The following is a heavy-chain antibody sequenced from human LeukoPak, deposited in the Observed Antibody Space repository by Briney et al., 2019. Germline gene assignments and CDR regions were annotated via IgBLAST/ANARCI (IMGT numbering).Heavy chain of an antibody. Sequence: PGGSLRLSCAASGFTFSSYAMSWVRQAPGKGLERVSAISGSGGSTYYADSVKGRFTISRDNSKNTLYLQMNSLRAEDTAVYCCAKGAVRGVDAIYYGMDVWGKGTTVTVSS. CDR1: GFTFSSYA. J-gene: IGHJ6*04. D-gene: IGHD3-10*01. CDR2: ISGSGGST. V-gene: IGHV3-23*01. CDR3: AKGAVRGVDAIYYGMDV.